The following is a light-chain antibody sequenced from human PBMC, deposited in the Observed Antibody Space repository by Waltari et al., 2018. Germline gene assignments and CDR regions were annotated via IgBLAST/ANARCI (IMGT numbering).Light chain of an antibody. V-gene: IGLV3-10*01. CDR3: YSTDGSGNHRV. CDR1: ALSKKY. CDR2: EDN. Sequence: SYELTQPPSVSVSPGQTARITCSGDALSKKYAYWYQQKSGQAPVLVIYEDNKQPSGIPERFSGSSSGTMANLTITGAQVEDEADYYCYSTDGSGNHRVFGGGTKVTVL. J-gene: IGLJ2*01.